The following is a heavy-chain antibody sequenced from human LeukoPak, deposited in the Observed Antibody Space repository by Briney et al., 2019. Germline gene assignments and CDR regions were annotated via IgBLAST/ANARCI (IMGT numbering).Heavy chain of an antibody. CDR1: RFTFSNYW. CDR3: AKDGDYYDSSGSQGLDY. CDR2: INTDGNIT. Sequence: PGGSLRLSCAASRFTFSNYWMHWVRQAPGKGPVWVSRINTDGNITTYADSVKGRFTISRDNSKNTLYLQMNSLRAEDTAVYYCAKDGDYYDSSGSQGLDYWGQGTLVTVSS. V-gene: IGHV3-74*01. J-gene: IGHJ4*02. D-gene: IGHD3-22*01.